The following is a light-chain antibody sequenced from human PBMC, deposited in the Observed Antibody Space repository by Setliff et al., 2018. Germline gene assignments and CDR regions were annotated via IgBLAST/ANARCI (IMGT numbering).Light chain of an antibody. Sequence: QSALTQPASVSGSPGQSITVSCTGTNNDVGGYNYVSWFQQYPDRAPRLIIYDVNNRPSGISSRFSGSKSGNTASLTISGLQTDDEAHYYCCSYADSNIFLFGTGTKV. V-gene: IGLV2-14*03. CDR3: CSYADSNIFL. CDR1: NNDVGGYNY. CDR2: DVN. J-gene: IGLJ1*01.